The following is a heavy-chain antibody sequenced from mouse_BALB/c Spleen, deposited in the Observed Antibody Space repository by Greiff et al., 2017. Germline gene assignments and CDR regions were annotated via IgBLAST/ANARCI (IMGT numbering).Heavy chain of an antibody. CDR1: GFTFSSYT. Sequence: DVKLVESGGGLVQPGGSLKLSCAASGFTFSSYTMSWVRQTPEKRLEWVAYISNGGGSTYYPDTVKGRFTISRDNAKNTLYLQMSSLKSEDTAMYYCARGGNYWFAYWGQGTLVTVSA. CDR2: ISNGGGST. D-gene: IGHD2-1*01. J-gene: IGHJ3*01. CDR3: ARGGNYWFAY. V-gene: IGHV5-12-2*01.